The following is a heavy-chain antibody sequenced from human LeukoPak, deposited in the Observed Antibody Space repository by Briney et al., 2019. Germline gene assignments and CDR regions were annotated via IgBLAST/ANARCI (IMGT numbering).Heavy chain of an antibody. J-gene: IGHJ4*02. CDR3: AKHGSGSMAPNFDY. CDR1: GFTFSSYG. V-gene: IGHV3-23*01. Sequence: GGSLRLSCAASGFTFSSYGMSWVRQAPGKGLEWVSGISGSSGGGTYYADSVKGRFTISRDNSRNTLYLQMNSLRAEDTAVYYCAKHGSGSMAPNFDYWGQGTLVTVSS. D-gene: IGHD3-10*01. CDR2: ISGSSGGGT.